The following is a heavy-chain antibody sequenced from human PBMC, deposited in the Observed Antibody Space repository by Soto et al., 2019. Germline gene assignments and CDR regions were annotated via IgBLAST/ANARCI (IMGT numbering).Heavy chain of an antibody. D-gene: IGHD5-12*01. CDR2: IYYSGST. Sequence: PSETLSLTCTVSGGSISSYYWSWIRQPPGEGLEWIGYIYYSGSTNYNPSLKSRVAISVDTSKNQFSLKLSSVTAADTAVYYCARVRRWLPLIDAFDIWGQGTMVTVSS. V-gene: IGHV4-59*01. J-gene: IGHJ3*02. CDR3: ARVRRWLPLIDAFDI. CDR1: GGSISSYY.